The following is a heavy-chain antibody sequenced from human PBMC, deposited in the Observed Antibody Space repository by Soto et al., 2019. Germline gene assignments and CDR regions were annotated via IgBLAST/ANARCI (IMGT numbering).Heavy chain of an antibody. CDR2: ISSNGVGT. Sequence: EVQLAESGGGLAQPGGSLRLSCAASGFTLSGYAMDWVRQAPGKGLEYVSGISSNGVGTYYANSMQGRFTISRDNSKNTVYLQMGSLRPEDMAVYYCARRARPDFSYMDVWGKGTTVTVSS. CDR3: ARRARPDFSYMDV. V-gene: IGHV3-64*01. CDR1: GFTLSGYA. J-gene: IGHJ6*03. D-gene: IGHD6-6*01.